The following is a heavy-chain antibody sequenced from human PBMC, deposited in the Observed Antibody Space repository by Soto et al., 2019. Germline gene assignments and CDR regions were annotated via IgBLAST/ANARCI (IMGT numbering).Heavy chain of an antibody. D-gene: IGHD3-16*01. CDR3: ATLGAGAFDY. CDR2: LNPNSGGS. V-gene: IGHV1-2*02. J-gene: IGHJ4*02. CDR1: GYTFTDYY. Sequence: QVQLVQSGAEVKKPGASVKVSCKASGYTFTDYYIHWVRQAPGQGLECVGWLNPNSGGSNYAQKFQGRVTTTRDTSISTAYMELSRLTSDDTAVYYCATLGAGAFDYWGQGTLVTVSS.